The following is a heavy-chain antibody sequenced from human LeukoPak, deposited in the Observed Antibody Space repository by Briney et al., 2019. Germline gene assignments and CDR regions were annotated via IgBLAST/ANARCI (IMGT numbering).Heavy chain of an antibody. V-gene: IGHV3-30*02. CDR1: GFTFSSYG. J-gene: IGHJ4*02. D-gene: IGHD4-17*01. Sequence: PGGSLRLSCAASGFTFSSYGMHWVRQAPGKGLEWVAFIRYDGSNKYYADSVKGRFTISRDNSKNTLHLQMNSLRAEDTAVYYCAKVVGYTVTNPFDYWGQGTLVTVSS. CDR3: AKVVGYTVTNPFDY. CDR2: IRYDGSNK.